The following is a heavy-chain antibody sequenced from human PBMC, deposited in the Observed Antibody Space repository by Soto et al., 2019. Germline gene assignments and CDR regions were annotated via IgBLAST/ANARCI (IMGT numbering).Heavy chain of an antibody. CDR1: GGSVSRETHY. Sequence: SETLSLILTVSGGSVSRETHYSSWIRHTPGKGLEWIGYIYYTGSTNYNPSLKGRVTMSVDTSRDQVSLRLRSVTRADTAVYYCARDQYDFRSRSYYYAMEVWGQGTKVT. CDR3: ARDQYDFRSRSYYYAMEV. V-gene: IGHV4-61*01. J-gene: IGHJ6*02. CDR2: IYYTGST. D-gene: IGHD3-3*01.